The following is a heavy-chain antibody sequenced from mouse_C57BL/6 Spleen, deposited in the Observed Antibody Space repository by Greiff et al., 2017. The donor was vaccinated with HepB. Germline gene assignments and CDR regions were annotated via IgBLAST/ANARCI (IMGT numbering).Heavy chain of an antibody. D-gene: IGHD2-1*01. CDR3: ARYDYGNYPYAMDY. CDR1: GYTFTDYN. CDR2: INPNNGGT. Sequence: EVQLQQSGPELVKPGASVKIPCKASGYTFTDYNMDWVKQSHGKSLEWIGDINPNNGGTIYNQKFKGKATLTVDKSSSTAYMELRSLTSEDTAVYYCARYDYGNYPYAMDYWGQGTSVTVSS. J-gene: IGHJ4*01. V-gene: IGHV1-18*01.